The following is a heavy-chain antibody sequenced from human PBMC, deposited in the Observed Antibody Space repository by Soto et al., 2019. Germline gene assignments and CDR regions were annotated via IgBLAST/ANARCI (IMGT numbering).Heavy chain of an antibody. D-gene: IGHD6-19*01. Sequence: QVQLQESGPGLVKPSGTLSLTCAVSGGSISSSNWWSWVRQPPGKGLEWIGEIYHSGNTNYNPSLMSRVTISVHKSKTQPSLKLSSVTAADTAVYYCARAQASSSGWYTWFDPWGQGTLVTVSS. CDR2: IYHSGNT. J-gene: IGHJ5*02. CDR1: GGSISSSNW. V-gene: IGHV4-4*02. CDR3: ARAQASSSGWYTWFDP.